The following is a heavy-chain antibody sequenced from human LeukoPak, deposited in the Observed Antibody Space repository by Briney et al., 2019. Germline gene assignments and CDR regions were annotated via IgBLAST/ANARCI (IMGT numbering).Heavy chain of an antibody. J-gene: IGHJ4*02. CDR1: GFTVSSNY. CDR3: ARLVGITYFDY. D-gene: IGHD2-15*01. CDR2: IYSGDST. Sequence: HPGGSLRLSCTASGFTVSSNYMSWVRQAPGKGLEWVSVIYSGDSTYHADSVKGRFTISRDNSKNTLFLQMNTLSAEDTAVYYCARLVGITYFDYWGQGTLVTVSS. V-gene: IGHV3-53*01.